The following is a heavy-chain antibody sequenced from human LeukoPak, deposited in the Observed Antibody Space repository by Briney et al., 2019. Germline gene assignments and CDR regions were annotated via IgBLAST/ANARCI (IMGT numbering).Heavy chain of an antibody. CDR3: ARGPRIAAAGHLIGY. D-gene: IGHD6-13*01. CDR1: GYTFTSYY. CDR2: INPSGGST. V-gene: IGHV1-46*01. J-gene: IGHJ4*02. Sequence: GASVKVSCKASGYTFTSYYMHWVRQAPGQGLEWMGIINPSGGSTSYAQKFQGRVTMTRDTSTSTVYMELSSLRSEDTAVYYCARGPRIAAAGHLIGYWGQGTLVTVSS.